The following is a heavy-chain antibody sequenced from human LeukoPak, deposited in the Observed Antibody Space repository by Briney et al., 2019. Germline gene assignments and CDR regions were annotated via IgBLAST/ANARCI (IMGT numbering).Heavy chain of an antibody. Sequence: KPGGSLRLSCAASGFAFSTYSMKWVRQAPGKGLEWVSLISSTSIYIYYADSAKGRFTISRDNAKNSLYLQMNSLRAEDTAVYYCARVAPGFTYDDSDPRPWYYDLWGRGTLVTVSS. D-gene: IGHD3-22*01. V-gene: IGHV3-21*01. CDR2: ISSTSIYI. J-gene: IGHJ2*01. CDR3: ARVAPGFTYDDSDPRPWYYDL. CDR1: GFAFSTYS.